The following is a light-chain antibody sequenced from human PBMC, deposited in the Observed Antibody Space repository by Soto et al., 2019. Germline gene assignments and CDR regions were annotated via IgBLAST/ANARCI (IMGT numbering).Light chain of an antibody. Sequence: EMVLTQSPATLSLSPGERATLSCRASQSVSSYLAWYQQKPGQAPRLLIYDASNRATGIPARFSGSGSGTDFTLTISSLEPEDFVVYYCQQRNNWLITFGQGTRLEIK. J-gene: IGKJ5*01. V-gene: IGKV3-11*01. CDR1: QSVSSY. CDR2: DAS. CDR3: QQRNNWLIT.